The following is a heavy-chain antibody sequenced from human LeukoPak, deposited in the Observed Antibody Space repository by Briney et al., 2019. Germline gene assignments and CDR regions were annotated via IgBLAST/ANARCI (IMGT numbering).Heavy chain of an antibody. CDR1: GGSISSYY. D-gene: IGHD3-10*01. V-gene: IGHV4-59*01. J-gene: IGHJ5*02. Sequence: KPSETLSLTCTVSGGSISSYYWSWIRQPPGKGLEWIGYIYYSGSTNYNPSLKSRVTISVDTSKIQFSLKLSSVTAADTAVYYCARGDPYGSGSYWPEDPFDPWGQGTLVTVSS. CDR3: ARGDPYGSGSYWPEDPFDP. CDR2: IYYSGST.